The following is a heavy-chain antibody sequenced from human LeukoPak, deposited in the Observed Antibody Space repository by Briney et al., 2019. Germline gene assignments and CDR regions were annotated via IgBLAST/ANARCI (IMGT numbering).Heavy chain of an antibody. CDR2: IYTRGST. V-gene: IGHV4-4*07. J-gene: IGHJ3*02. Sequence: PSETLSLTCTVSGGSISSYYWSWIRQPAGKGLEWIGRIYTRGSTNYNPSLKSRVTISIDTSKNQFSLKLSSVTAADTAVYYCARDLVTVTKGFDIWGQGTMVSVSS. CDR3: ARDLVTVTKGFDI. CDR1: GGSISSYY. D-gene: IGHD4-17*01.